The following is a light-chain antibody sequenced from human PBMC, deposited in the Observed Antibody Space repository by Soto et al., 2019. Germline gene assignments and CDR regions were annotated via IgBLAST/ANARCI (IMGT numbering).Light chain of an antibody. CDR1: QSVSSN. Sequence: EIVMTHSPATLSVSPVERATLSFSASQSVSSNLAWYQKKPGQAPRLLIYGASTRATGIPARFSGSGSATEFTLTISSLEPEDFAVYYCQQRSNWPRTFGQGTKVDIK. V-gene: IGKV3-15*01. CDR2: GAS. CDR3: QQRSNWPRT. J-gene: IGKJ1*01.